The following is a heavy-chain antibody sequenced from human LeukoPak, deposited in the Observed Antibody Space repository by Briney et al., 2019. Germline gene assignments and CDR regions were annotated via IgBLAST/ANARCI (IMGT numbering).Heavy chain of an antibody. D-gene: IGHD5-24*01. CDR2: ISSNSSHT. J-gene: IGHJ4*02. Sequence: PGGSLRLSCAASGFTISSYRMNWVRQALGKGQEWVSLISSNSSHTYNADSVKGRFTISRDNAKNSLYLEMNSLRVEDTAVYYCARTRDGYNFGPFDCWGQGTLVTVSS. CDR3: ARTRDGYNFGPFDC. CDR1: GFTISSYR. V-gene: IGHV3-21*01.